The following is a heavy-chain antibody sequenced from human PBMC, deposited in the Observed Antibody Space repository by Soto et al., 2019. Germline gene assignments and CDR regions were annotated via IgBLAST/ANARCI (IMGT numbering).Heavy chain of an antibody. D-gene: IGHD6-19*01. J-gene: IGHJ6*02. CDR1: GGTFSSYA. Sequence: SVKVSCKASGGTFSSYAISWVRQAPGQGLEWMGGIIPIFGTANYAQKFQGRVTITADKSTSTAYMELSSLRSEDTAVYYCARGGGSGWSNYYYGMDVWGQGTTVTVSS. CDR3: ARGGGSGWSNYYYGMDV. V-gene: IGHV1-69*06. CDR2: IIPIFGTA.